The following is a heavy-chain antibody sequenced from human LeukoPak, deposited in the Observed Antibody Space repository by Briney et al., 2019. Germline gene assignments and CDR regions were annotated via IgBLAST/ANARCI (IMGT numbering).Heavy chain of an antibody. CDR3: AKDGSGWEFDY. D-gene: IGHD6-19*01. CDR2: ISGSGGST. V-gene: IGHV3-23*01. CDR1: GFTFSSYW. Sequence: GGSLRLSCAASGFTFSSYWMHWVRHTPGKGLEWVSAISGSGGSTYYADSVKGRFTISRDNSKNTLYLQMNSLRAEDTAVYYCAKDGSGWEFDYWGQGTLVTVSS. J-gene: IGHJ4*02.